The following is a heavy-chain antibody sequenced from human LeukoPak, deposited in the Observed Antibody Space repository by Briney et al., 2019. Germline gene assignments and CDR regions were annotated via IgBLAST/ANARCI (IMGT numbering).Heavy chain of an antibody. J-gene: IGHJ4*02. Sequence: EPGGSLRLSCAASGFTFSSYSMSWVRQAPGKGLVWVSRISSDGSSTSYADSVKGRFTISRDNAKNTLYLQMNSLRAEDTAVYYCARTAYSDYSLGFWGQGTLVTVSS. V-gene: IGHV3-74*01. CDR3: ARTAYSDYSLGF. CDR2: ISSDGSST. D-gene: IGHD5-12*01. CDR1: GFTFSSYS.